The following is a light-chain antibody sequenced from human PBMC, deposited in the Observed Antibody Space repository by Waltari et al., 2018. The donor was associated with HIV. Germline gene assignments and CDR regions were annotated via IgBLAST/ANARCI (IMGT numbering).Light chain of an antibody. Sequence: EIVMTQSPATLSVSPGERATLSCRASPSVSSNLAWYQQKPGQAPRLLIYGASTSATGIPARFRGSGSGTEFTLTISSLQSEDFAVYYCQQYNNWPWWTFGQGTKVEIK. CDR3: QQYNNWPWWT. CDR1: PSVSSN. CDR2: GAS. V-gene: IGKV3-15*01. J-gene: IGKJ1*01.